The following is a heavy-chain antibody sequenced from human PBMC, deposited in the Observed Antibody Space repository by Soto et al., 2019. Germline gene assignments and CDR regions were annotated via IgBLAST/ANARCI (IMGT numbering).Heavy chain of an antibody. D-gene: IGHD4-17*01. CDR2: INPNSGMT. J-gene: IGHJ4*02. V-gene: IGHV1-2*02. CDR3: ARKEMTTLPNFDY. CDR1: GYTFTTYY. Sequence: GASVKVSCKASGYTFTTYYLHWVRQAPGQDLEWMGWINPNSGMTNSAQKFQGRVTMTRDTSITTAYMELSRLNSDDTAVYYCARKEMTTLPNFDYWGQGTQVTVSS.